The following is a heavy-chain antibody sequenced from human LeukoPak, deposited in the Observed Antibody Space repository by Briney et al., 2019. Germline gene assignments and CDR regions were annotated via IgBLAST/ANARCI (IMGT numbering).Heavy chain of an antibody. CDR3: ARGVVIAPQTFDY. V-gene: IGHV4-59*01. CDR1: GGSMNSYY. D-gene: IGHD2-21*01. Sequence: PSETLSLTCTVSGGSMNSYYWSWIRQPPGKGPEWIGYIYYSGYTNNNPSLKSRVTISVDTSKNQFSLKLSSVTAADTAVYYCARGVVIAPQTFDYWGQGTLVTVSS. CDR2: IYYSGYT. J-gene: IGHJ4*02.